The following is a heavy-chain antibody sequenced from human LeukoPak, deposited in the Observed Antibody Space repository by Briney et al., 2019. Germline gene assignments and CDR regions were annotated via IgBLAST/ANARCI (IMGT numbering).Heavy chain of an antibody. J-gene: IGHJ4*02. D-gene: IGHD5-24*01. CDR1: GGSISSGVYY. Sequence: MPSQTLSLTCPVSGGSISSGVYYWSWIRQHPGKGLDWIGYIYYSGSTYYNPSLKSRVTISVDTSKNQFSLKLSSVTAADTAVYYCARGVRWLQLSYFDYWGQGTLVTVSS. CDR2: IYYSGST. V-gene: IGHV4-31*03. CDR3: ARGVRWLQLSYFDY.